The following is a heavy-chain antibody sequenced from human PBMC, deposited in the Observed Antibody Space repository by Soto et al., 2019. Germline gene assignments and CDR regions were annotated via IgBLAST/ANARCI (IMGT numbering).Heavy chain of an antibody. CDR3: ARGQRRGGSSGWSL. Sequence: SETLSLTCAVYGGSFSGYYWSWIRQPPGKGLEWIGEINHSESTNYNPSLKSRVTISVDTSKNQFSLNLNSVTAADTAVSYCARGQRRGGSSGWSLWGQGTLVTVSS. D-gene: IGHD6-19*01. J-gene: IGHJ4*02. CDR1: GGSFSGYY. CDR2: INHSEST. V-gene: IGHV4-34*01.